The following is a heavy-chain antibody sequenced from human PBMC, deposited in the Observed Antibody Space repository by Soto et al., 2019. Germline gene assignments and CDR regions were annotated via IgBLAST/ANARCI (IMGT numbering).Heavy chain of an antibody. CDR2: INPNSGGT. Sequence: ASVKVSCKASGYTFTGYYMHWVRQAHGQGLEWMGWINPNSGGTNYAQKFQGWVTMTRDTSISTAYMELSRLRSDDTAVYYCARALGQQPLVRYYYYGMDVWGQGTTVTVSS. CDR3: ARALGQQPLVRYYYYGMDV. J-gene: IGHJ6*02. V-gene: IGHV1-2*04. CDR1: GYTFTGYY. D-gene: IGHD6-13*01.